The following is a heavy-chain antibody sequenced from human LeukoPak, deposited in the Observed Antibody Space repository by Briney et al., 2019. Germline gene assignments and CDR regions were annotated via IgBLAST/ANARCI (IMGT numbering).Heavy chain of an antibody. Sequence: SETLSLTCTFSDGDINTSPYYWGWIRQPPGKGLQWIGSVYYGGSNYYSPSLKSRATISVDTSKKHFSLELNSLTAPETADYYGSRCFKGGDYGDYSDYWGQGTLVTVSS. D-gene: IGHD4-17*01. CDR2: VYYGGSN. V-gene: IGHV4-39*02. J-gene: IGHJ4*02. CDR1: DGDINTSPYY. CDR3: SRCFKGGDYGDYSDY.